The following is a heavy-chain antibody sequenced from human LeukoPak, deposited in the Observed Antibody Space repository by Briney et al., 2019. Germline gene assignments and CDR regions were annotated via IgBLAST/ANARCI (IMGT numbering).Heavy chain of an antibody. J-gene: IGHJ4*02. CDR1: GYTFTNYW. CDR3: ARGGSHFEY. V-gene: IGHV5-51*01. Sequence: GESLKISCKGSGYTFTNYWIGWVRQMPGKGLEWTGIIYPADSDTRYSPSFQGHVTISADKSISTAYLQRTSLKASDSAIYYCARGGSHFEYWGQGTLVTVSS. D-gene: IGHD3-16*01. CDR2: IYPADSDT.